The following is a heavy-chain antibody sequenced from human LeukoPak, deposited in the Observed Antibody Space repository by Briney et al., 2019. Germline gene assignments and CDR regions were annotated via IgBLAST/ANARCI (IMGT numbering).Heavy chain of an antibody. D-gene: IGHD6-6*01. V-gene: IGHV3-23*01. Sequence: TGGSLRLSCAASEFTFSSYVMAWVRQAPGKGLEWVSTITPGGGTYYADSVKGRFTISRDNSKNTLYLQMNSLRAEDTAVYYCAKDLRDLPSSCDYWGQGTLVTVSS. CDR2: ITPGGGT. J-gene: IGHJ4*02. CDR1: EFTFSSYV. CDR3: AKDLRDLPSSCDY.